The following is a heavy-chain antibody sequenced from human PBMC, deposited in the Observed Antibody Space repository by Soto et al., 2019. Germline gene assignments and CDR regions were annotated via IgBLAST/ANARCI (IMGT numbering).Heavy chain of an antibody. CDR2: ISSDGTKK. CDR3: ARDEYYDPSGPPYDY. D-gene: IGHD3-16*01. J-gene: IGHJ4*02. Sequence: GVSLRLSCAASGFTFSSYAMHWVRQAPGKGLEWVAVISSDGTKKSYADSVKGRFTISRDNSKDTLFLQMNSLRTEDTAVYYCARDEYYDPSGPPYDYWGQGSLVTVSS. V-gene: IGHV3-30-3*01. CDR1: GFTFSSYA.